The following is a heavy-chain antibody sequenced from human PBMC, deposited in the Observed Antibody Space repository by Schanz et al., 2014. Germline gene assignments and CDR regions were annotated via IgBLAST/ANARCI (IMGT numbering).Heavy chain of an antibody. CDR1: GFTFSDSW. D-gene: IGHD1-26*01. J-gene: IGHJ4*02. CDR2: ISGTGSTP. V-gene: IGHV3-23*04. Sequence: EVQLVESGGGLVQPGGSLRLSCAASGFTFSDSWMHWVRQAPGKGLDWVSIISGTGSTPYYADSVKGRYTISRDNSKNTLYLQMNSLRAEDTAIYYCAKGRTVWSGSDRKYYFDYWGQGTLVTVSS. CDR3: AKGRTVWSGSDRKYYFDY.